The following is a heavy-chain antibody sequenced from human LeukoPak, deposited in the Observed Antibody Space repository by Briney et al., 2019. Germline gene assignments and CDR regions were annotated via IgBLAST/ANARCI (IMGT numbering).Heavy chain of an antibody. Sequence: ASVRVSCKASGYTFTSYGISWVRQAPGQGLEWMGWISAYNGNTNYAQKLQGRVTMTTDTSTSTAYMELRSLRSDDTAVYYCARATTVTTIFDYWGQGTLVTVSS. CDR2: ISAYNGNT. V-gene: IGHV1-18*04. CDR3: ARATTVTTIFDY. D-gene: IGHD4-17*01. J-gene: IGHJ4*02. CDR1: GYTFTSYG.